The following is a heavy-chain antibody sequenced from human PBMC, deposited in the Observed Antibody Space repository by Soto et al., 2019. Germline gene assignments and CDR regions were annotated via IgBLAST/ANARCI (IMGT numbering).Heavy chain of an antibody. CDR1: GGSISSGGYY. Sequence: QVQLQESGPGLVKPSQTLSLTCTVSGGSISSGGYYWSWIRQHPGKGLEWIVYIYYSGSTYYNPSLKSRVTISVDTSKNQFSLKLSSVTAADTDVYYCARERVAAAGQFDPWGQGTLVTVSS. V-gene: IGHV4-31*03. J-gene: IGHJ5*02. CDR3: ARERVAAAGQFDP. CDR2: IYYSGST. D-gene: IGHD6-13*01.